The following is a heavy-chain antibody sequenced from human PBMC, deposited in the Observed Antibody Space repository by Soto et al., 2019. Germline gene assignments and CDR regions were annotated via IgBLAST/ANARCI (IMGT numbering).Heavy chain of an antibody. J-gene: IGHJ4*02. CDR1: GFTFSIYA. CDR2: ISGSGDNT. V-gene: IGHV3-23*01. CDR3: AKDQGY. Sequence: EVQLLESGGGLGQPGGSLSLSFAAPGFTFSIYALIWFAQAPGKGLEWVSAISGSGDNTYYADSVKGRFTISRDNSKNTVFLQMNTLRAEDTAIYYCAKDQGYWGQGALVTVSS.